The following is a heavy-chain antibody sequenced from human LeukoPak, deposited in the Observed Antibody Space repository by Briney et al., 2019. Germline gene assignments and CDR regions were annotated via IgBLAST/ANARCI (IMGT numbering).Heavy chain of an antibody. CDR1: GFTFSDYY. CDR2: ISSSGSTK. D-gene: IGHD6-19*01. Sequence: GSLRLSCAASGFTFSDYYMSWIRQAPGKGLEWVSYISSSGSTKYYADSVKGRFTISRDNSKNTLYLQMNSLKTEDTAVYYCTTDWGYSSGWYGSEEMSFDYWGQGTLVTVSS. V-gene: IGHV3-11*01. J-gene: IGHJ4*02. CDR3: TTDWGYSSGWYGSEEMSFDY.